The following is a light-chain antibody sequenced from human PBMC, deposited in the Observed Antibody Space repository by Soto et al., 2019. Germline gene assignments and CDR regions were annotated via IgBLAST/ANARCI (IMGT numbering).Light chain of an antibody. CDR1: QSVSNY. CDR3: QSLFT. V-gene: IGKV3-11*01. CDR2: DVT. J-gene: IGKJ3*01. Sequence: EIVLRQSPATLSLSPGERATLSCRASQSVSNYLAWYQQKPGQAPRLLIYDVTNRATGIPARFSGSGSGTDFTLTISSLEPEDFAVYYCQSLFTFGPGTKVDIK.